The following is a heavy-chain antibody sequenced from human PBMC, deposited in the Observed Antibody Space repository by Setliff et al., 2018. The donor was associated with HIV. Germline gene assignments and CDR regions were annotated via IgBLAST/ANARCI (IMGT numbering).Heavy chain of an antibody. Sequence: SETLSLTCTVSGVSISNYYWSWIRQTPEMGLEWIGYMYYGGATNYNPSLKSRVTISQDTSHNQFSLKLTSVTVTDTAVYYCVRALPKPRGLTWFDPGGQGTLVTVSS. D-gene: IGHD3-10*01. V-gene: IGHV4-59*01. CDR1: GVSISNYY. CDR3: VRALPKPRGLTWFDP. CDR2: MYYGGAT. J-gene: IGHJ5*02.